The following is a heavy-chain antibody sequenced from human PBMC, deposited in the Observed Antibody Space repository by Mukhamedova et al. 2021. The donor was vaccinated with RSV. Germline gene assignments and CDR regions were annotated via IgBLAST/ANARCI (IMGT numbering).Heavy chain of an antibody. D-gene: IGHD5/OR15-5a*01. V-gene: IGHV3-48*03. J-gene: IGHJ4*02. CDR3: ALRPTLRGFDY. CDR2: SDSSGSTI. Sequence: VRQAPGKGLEWVSYSDSSGSTIYYANSVKGRFTISRDNAKNSLYLQMNSLRAEDTAVYYCALRPTLRGFDYWGQ.